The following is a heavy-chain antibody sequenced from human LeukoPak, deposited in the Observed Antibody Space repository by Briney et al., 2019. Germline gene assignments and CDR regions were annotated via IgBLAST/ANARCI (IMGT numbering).Heavy chain of an antibody. D-gene: IGHD1-7*01. J-gene: IGHJ5*02. Sequence: SETLSLTCTVSGGSISSGTYYWSWIRQPAGKGLEWIGRVHTSGSTYYNPSLTSRVTISIDTSKNQFSLELSSVTAADTAVYYCARDRDSITGTHYPNWFDPWGQGTLVTVSS. CDR1: GGSISSGTYY. V-gene: IGHV4-61*02. CDR3: ARDRDSITGTHYPNWFDP. CDR2: VHTSGST.